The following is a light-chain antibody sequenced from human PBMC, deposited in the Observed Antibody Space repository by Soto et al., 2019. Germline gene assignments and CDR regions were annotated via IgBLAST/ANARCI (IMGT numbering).Light chain of an antibody. CDR2: GAS. J-gene: IGKJ4*01. CDR1: QDIRKN. V-gene: IGKV1-33*01. Sequence: DIQMTQSPSSLSAPVGDRVTITCQASQDIRKNLNWYQQKAGKAPKLLIYGASNLETGVPSRFSGSGSGTDFIFTISSLQPEDIATYYCQHYDDLLPLTFGGGTKVEVK. CDR3: QHYDDLLPLT.